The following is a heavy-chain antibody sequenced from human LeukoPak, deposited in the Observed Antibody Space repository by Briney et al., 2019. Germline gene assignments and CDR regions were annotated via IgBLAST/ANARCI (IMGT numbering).Heavy chain of an antibody. CDR2: IYHSGST. Sequence: SGTLSLTCAVSGGSISSSNWWSWVRQPPGKGLEWIGEIYHSGSTNYNPSLKSRVTISVDKPKNQFSLKLSSVTAADTAVYYCARKQQLGTYNWFDPWGQGTLVTVSS. CDR1: GGSISSSNW. CDR3: ARKQQLGTYNWFDP. J-gene: IGHJ5*02. D-gene: IGHD6-13*01. V-gene: IGHV4-4*02.